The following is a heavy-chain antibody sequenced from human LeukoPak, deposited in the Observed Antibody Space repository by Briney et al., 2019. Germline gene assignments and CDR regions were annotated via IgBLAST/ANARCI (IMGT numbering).Heavy chain of an antibody. V-gene: IGHV3-23*01. CDR3: AKKGATTGDFDY. CDR2: ISGSGGDT. J-gene: IGHJ4*02. CDR1: GFTFSNFL. Sequence: GGSLRLSCAASGFTFSNFLMTWVRQAPGKGPEWVSAISGSGGDTYYADSVKGRFTISRDNSRNTLYLQMNSLRAEDTAVYYCAKKGATTGDFDYWGQGTLVTVSS. D-gene: IGHD1-26*01.